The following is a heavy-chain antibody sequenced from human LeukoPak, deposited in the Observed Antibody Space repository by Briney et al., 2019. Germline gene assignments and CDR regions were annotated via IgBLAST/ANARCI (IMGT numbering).Heavy chain of an antibody. Sequence: SETLSLTCTVSGDSISTYYWTWIRQPPGKGLEWIGYTYYSGSTSYNPSLKSRVTISVDTSKNQFSLKLSSVTAADTAFYYCARGVGYNYRLYHFDYWGQGTLVTVSS. J-gene: IGHJ4*02. V-gene: IGHV4-59*08. CDR1: GDSISTYY. D-gene: IGHD5-24*01. CDR2: TYYSGST. CDR3: ARGVGYNYRLYHFDY.